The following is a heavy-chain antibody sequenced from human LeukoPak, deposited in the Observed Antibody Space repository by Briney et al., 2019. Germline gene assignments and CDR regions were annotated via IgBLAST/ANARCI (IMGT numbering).Heavy chain of an antibody. V-gene: IGHV1-8*01. Sequence: NPNSGNTGYAQKFQGRVTMTRNTSISTAYMELSSLRSEDTAVYYCARADLFYDYVWGSYASWGQGTLVTVSS. D-gene: IGHD3-16*01. CDR2: NPNSGNT. CDR3: ARADLFYDYVWGSYAS. J-gene: IGHJ4*02.